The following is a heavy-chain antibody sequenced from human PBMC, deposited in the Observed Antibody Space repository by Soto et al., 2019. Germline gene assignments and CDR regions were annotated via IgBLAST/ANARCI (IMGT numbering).Heavy chain of an antibody. V-gene: IGHV4-39*01. CDR1: GGSISSSSYY. Sequence: SETLSLTCTVSGGSISSSSYYWGWIRQPPGKGLEWIGSIYYSGSTYYNPSLKSRVTISVDTSKNQFSLKLSSVTAADTAVYYCARRIAAAGTSPAGARDYYYYYGMDVWGQGTTVTVS. CDR2: IYYSGST. J-gene: IGHJ6*02. CDR3: ARRIAAAGTSPAGARDYYYYYGMDV. D-gene: IGHD6-13*01.